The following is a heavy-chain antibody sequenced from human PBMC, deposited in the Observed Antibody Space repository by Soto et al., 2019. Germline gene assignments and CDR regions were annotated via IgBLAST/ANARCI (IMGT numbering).Heavy chain of an antibody. CDR1: GGTFSSYA. CDR2: IIPIFGTA. V-gene: IGHV1-69*01. Sequence: QVQLVQSGAEVKKPGSSVKVSCKASGGTFSSYAISWVRQAPGQGLEWMGGIIPIFGTANYAQKFQGRVTITADESTITAYMELSSLRSEDTAVYYCARDRVLAAACPDYYFDYWGQGTLVTVSS. CDR3: ARDRVLAAACPDYYFDY. J-gene: IGHJ4*02. D-gene: IGHD6-13*01.